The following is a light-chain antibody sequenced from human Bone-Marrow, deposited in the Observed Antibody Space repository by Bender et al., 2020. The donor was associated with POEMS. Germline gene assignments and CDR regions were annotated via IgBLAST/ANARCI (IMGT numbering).Light chain of an antibody. Sequence: QSALTQPASVSGSPGQSITIPCTGSSSDIGGYDYVSWYQQYPGKAPKVMIFDVTNRPSGVSDRFSGSKSGNTASLTISGLRAEDEADYYCSSYAGSNTLVFGGGTKLTVL. J-gene: IGLJ2*01. CDR3: SSYAGSNTLV. V-gene: IGLV2-14*01. CDR2: DVT. CDR1: SSDIGGYDY.